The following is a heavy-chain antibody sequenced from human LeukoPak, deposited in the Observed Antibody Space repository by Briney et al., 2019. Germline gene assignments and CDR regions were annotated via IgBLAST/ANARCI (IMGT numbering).Heavy chain of an antibody. J-gene: IGHJ3*02. CDR2: IYYSGST. CDR1: GGSISSGGYY. Sequence: SQTLSLTCTVSGGSISSGGYYWSWIRQHPGKGLEWIGYIYYSGSTYYNPSLKSRVTISVDTSKNQFSLKLSSVTAADTAVYYCARGGAMIVDFGAFDIWGQGTMATVSS. D-gene: IGHD3-22*01. CDR3: ARGGAMIVDFGAFDI. V-gene: IGHV4-31*03.